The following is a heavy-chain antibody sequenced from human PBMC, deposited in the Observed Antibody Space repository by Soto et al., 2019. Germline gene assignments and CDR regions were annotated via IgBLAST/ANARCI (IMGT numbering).Heavy chain of an antibody. D-gene: IGHD6-6*01. CDR2: IYHRGST. CDR3: ARDLPEYSDSELSDAFDI. Sequence: QVQLQESGPGLVKPSQTLSLTCTVSGDSISTGGYFWSWIRQHPGKGLEYIGYIYHRGSTYYNPSLKSRVTISVATSKNQFSLRLSSVTAADTAVYFCARDLPEYSDSELSDAFDIWGQGTVVIVSS. CDR1: GDSISTGGYF. V-gene: IGHV4-31*03. J-gene: IGHJ3*02.